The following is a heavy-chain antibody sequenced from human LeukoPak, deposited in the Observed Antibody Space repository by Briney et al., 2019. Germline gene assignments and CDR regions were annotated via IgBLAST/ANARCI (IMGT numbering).Heavy chain of an antibody. CDR3: VRDRFGYSDY. J-gene: IGHJ4*02. CDR1: GFTFSNYW. Sequence: GGSLRLSCAASGFTFSNYWMSCVRQAPGKGLEWVANIKPDGSEKYYVDSVKGRLTLSRDNAKNSLHLQVNSLRADDTAVYFCVRDRFGYSDYWGQGTLVTVSS. D-gene: IGHD3-22*01. CDR2: IKPDGSEK. V-gene: IGHV3-7*01.